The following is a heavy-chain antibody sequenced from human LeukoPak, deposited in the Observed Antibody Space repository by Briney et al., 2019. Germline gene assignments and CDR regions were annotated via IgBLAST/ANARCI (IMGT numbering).Heavy chain of an antibody. CDR1: GFTFSSYW. Sequence: GGSLRLSCAASGFTFSSYWMSWVRQAPERGREWVATIKLDGSDKYYVDSMKRRLTISRDNPKNSLYLQMNSLRAEDTAVYYCARDRSDILTGYNDAFDMWGQGTMVTVSS. D-gene: IGHD3-9*01. V-gene: IGHV3-7*01. CDR2: IKLDGSDK. J-gene: IGHJ3*02. CDR3: ARDRSDILTGYNDAFDM.